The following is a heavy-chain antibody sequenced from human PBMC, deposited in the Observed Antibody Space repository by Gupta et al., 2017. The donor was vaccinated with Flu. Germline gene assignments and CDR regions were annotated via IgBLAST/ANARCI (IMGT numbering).Heavy chain of an antibody. D-gene: IGHD1-1*01. CDR1: GASTSSHY. Sequence: QVQVQESGPGLVKPSETLSLTCTVSGASTSSHYWNWIRQPPGKKLEWIGNFYYSGITNYNPSLKSRVTISVDTSKNQFSLKLTSVTAADTAVYYCATQKITTRSFDPWGQGTLVTVSS. J-gene: IGHJ5*02. CDR3: ATQKITTRSFDP. CDR2: FYYSGIT. V-gene: IGHV4-59*08.